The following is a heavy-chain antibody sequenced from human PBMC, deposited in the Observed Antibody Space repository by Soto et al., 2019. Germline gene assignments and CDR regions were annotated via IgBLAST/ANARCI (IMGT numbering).Heavy chain of an antibody. D-gene: IGHD1-26*01. CDR2: IYHSGST. CDR1: GGSISSGGYS. J-gene: IGHJ4*02. V-gene: IGHV4-30-2*01. Sequence: PSETLSLTCAVSGGSISSGGYSWSWIRQPPGKGLEWIGYIYHSGSTYYNPSLKSRVTISVDRSKNQFSLELSSVTAADTAVYYCARGLITGSKYSGGCYYFDSWGKGTQVTVSS. CDR3: ARGLITGSKYSGGCYYFDS.